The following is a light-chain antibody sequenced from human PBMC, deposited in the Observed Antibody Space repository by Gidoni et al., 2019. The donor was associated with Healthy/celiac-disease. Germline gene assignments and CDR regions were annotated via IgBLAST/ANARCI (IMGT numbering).Light chain of an antibody. Sequence: EILLTPSSAPLSFSQGEIATLSCSASQRVSSYLAWYQQKPGQAPRLLIYDASNRATGIPARCSGSGSGTDCTLNISSREPEDFAGYYCQQHSNWPPLTFGGGTKVEIK. J-gene: IGKJ4*01. CDR3: QQHSNWPPLT. V-gene: IGKV3-11*01. CDR2: DAS. CDR1: QRVSSY.